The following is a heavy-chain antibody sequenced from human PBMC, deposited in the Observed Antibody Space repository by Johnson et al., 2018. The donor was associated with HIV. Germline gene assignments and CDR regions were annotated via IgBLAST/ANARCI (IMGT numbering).Heavy chain of an antibody. J-gene: IGHJ3*02. V-gene: IGHV3-30*02. CDR3: AKGLLGQWLVQDAFDI. CDR2: IRYDGSNK. CDR1: GFTFSSYG. D-gene: IGHD6-19*01. Sequence: QVQLVESGGGVVQPGRSLRLSCVGSGFTFSSYGMHWVRQAPGKGLEWVAFIRYDGSNKYYADSVKGRFTISRDNSKNTLYLQMNSLRAEDTAVYYCAKGLLGQWLVQDAFDIWGQGTMVTVSS.